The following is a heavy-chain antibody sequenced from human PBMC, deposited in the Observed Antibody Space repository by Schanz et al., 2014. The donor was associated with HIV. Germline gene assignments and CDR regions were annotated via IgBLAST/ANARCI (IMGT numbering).Heavy chain of an antibody. V-gene: IGHV3-23*04. D-gene: IGHD3-10*01. CDR2: ISGSVGST. Sequence: VQLVESGGGLVKPGGSLRLSCAASGFSFSDYYMSWVRQAPGKGLEWVSSISGSVGSTYYADSVKGRFTISRDNSKNTLYLQMNTLRAEDTAVYYCAKGSNYYGLDVWGQGTLVTVSS. CDR3: AKGSNYYGLDV. CDR1: GFSFSDYY. J-gene: IGHJ6*02.